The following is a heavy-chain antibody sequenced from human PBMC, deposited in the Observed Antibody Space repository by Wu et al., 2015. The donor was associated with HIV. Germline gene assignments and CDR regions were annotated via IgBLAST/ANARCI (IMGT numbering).Heavy chain of an antibody. CDR2: INPNSGGT. D-gene: IGHD3-22*01. J-gene: IGHJ4*02. CDR1: GYTFTGYY. CDR3: ASHHRTYYYDSSGYFDY. Sequence: QVQLVQSGAEVKKPGASVKVSCKASGYTFTGYYMHWVRQAPGQGLEWMGWINPNSGGTNYAQKFQGRVTMTRDTSISTAYMELSRLRSDDTAVYYCASHHRTYYYDSSGYFDYWGQGTLVTVSS. V-gene: IGHV1-2*02.